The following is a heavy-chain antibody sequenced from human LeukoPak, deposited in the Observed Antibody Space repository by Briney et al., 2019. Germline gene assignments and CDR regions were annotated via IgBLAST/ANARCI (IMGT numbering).Heavy chain of an antibody. Sequence: ASVKVSCKASGYTFTSYGISWVRQAPGQGLEWMGWISAYNGNTNYAQKLQGRVTMTTDTSTSTAYMELRSLRSDDTAVYYCARGLYCTNGVCYIVAFEIWGQGTMVTVSS. CDR1: GYTFTSYG. CDR3: ARGLYCTNGVCYIVAFEI. CDR2: ISAYNGNT. J-gene: IGHJ3*02. V-gene: IGHV1-18*01. D-gene: IGHD2-8*01.